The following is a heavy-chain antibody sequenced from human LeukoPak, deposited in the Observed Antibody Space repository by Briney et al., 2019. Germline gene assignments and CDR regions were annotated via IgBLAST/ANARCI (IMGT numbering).Heavy chain of an antibody. V-gene: IGHV3-23*01. CDR3: AKQHNVLRFLEWLQYYFDY. CDR1: GFTFSSYA. J-gene: IGHJ4*02. D-gene: IGHD3-3*01. Sequence: GGSLRLSCAASGFTFSSYAMSWVRQAPGKGLEGVSAISGSGGSTYYAASVKGRFTISRANSKNTLYLQMNSLRAEDTAVYYCAKQHNVLRFLEWLQYYFDYWGQGTLVTVSS. CDR2: ISGSGGST.